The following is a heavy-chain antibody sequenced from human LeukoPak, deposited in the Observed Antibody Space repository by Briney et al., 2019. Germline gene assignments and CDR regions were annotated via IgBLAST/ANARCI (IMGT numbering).Heavy chain of an antibody. CDR2: IYDTGNT. CDR1: GGSISSYY. CDR3: ARGSWSSGYLIGY. D-gene: IGHD3-22*01. J-gene: IGHJ4*02. V-gene: IGHV4-59*01. Sequence: SETLSLTCTVSGGSISSYYWGWIRQPPGKGLEWIGYIYDTGNTNYNPSLKSRVTISLDTSKNQFSLKLSSVTAADTAVYYCARGSWSSGYLIGYWGQGTLVTVSS.